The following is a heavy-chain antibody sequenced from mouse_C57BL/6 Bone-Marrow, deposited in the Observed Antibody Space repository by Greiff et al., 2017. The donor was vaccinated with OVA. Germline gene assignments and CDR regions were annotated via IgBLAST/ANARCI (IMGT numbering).Heavy chain of an antibody. CDR2: IRNKANGYTT. CDR1: GFTFTDYY. CDR3: ARILLRIIDY. J-gene: IGHJ2*01. Sequence: EVQWVESGGGLVQPGGSLSLSCAASGFTFTDYYMSWVRQPPGKALEWLGFIRNKANGYTTEYSASVKGRFTISRDNSQSILYLQMNALRAEDSATYYCARILLRIIDYWGQGTTLTVSS. D-gene: IGHD1-1*01. V-gene: IGHV7-3*01.